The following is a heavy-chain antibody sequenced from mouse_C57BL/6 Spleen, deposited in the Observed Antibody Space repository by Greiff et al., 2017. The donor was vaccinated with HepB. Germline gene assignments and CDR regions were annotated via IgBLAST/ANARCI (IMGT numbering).Heavy chain of an antibody. Sequence: VQLQQSGPELVKPGASVKISCKASGYAFSSSWMNWVKQRPGKGLEWIGRIYPGDGDTNYNGKFKGKATLTADKSSSTAYMQLSSLTSEDSAVYFCARIYYYGSETMDYWGQGTSVTVSS. J-gene: IGHJ4*01. D-gene: IGHD1-1*01. CDR2: IYPGDGDT. CDR3: ARIYYYGSETMDY. V-gene: IGHV1-82*01. CDR1: GYAFSSSW.